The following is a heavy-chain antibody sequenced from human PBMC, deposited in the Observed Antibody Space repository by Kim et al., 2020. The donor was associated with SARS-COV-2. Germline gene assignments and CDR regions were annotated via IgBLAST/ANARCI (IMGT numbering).Heavy chain of an antibody. D-gene: IGHD3-10*01. CDR3: AREVGKAFFDY. CDR1: GGSISSSSYY. Sequence: SETLSLTCTVPGGSISSSSYYWGWIRQPPGKGLEWIGRIYYSGSTYYNASLKSRVTISVDTSKNQFSLKLSSVTAADTAVYYCAREVGKAFFDYWGQGTLVTVSS. V-gene: IGHV4-39*01. J-gene: IGHJ4*02. CDR2: IYYSGST.